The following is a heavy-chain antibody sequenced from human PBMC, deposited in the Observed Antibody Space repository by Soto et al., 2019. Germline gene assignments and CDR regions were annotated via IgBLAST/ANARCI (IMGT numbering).Heavy chain of an antibody. D-gene: IGHD1-20*01. J-gene: IGHJ4*02. CDR3: ARGLYKPSDY. V-gene: IGHV1-69*10. CDR1: GGTFNSYA. Sequence: GASVKVSCKASGGTFNSYAISWVRQAPGQGLEWKEGIIPILDRPSYAQKLQGRVTITRDTSASTAYMELSSLRSEDTAVYYCARGLYKPSDYWGQGTLVTVSS. CDR2: IIPILDRP.